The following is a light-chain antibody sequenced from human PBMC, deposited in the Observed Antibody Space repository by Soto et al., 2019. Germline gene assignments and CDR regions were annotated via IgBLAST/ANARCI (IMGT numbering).Light chain of an antibody. CDR3: SSYTSSSTMV. J-gene: IGLJ2*01. Sequence: QSALTQPASVSGSPGQSITISCTGTSSDVGGYNHVSWYQQHPGKAPKLIIYEVSNRPSAVSNRFSGSKSGSTASLTISGLQAEDEADYYCSSYTSSSTMVFGGGTKLTVL. CDR2: EVS. V-gene: IGLV2-14*01. CDR1: SSDVGGYNH.